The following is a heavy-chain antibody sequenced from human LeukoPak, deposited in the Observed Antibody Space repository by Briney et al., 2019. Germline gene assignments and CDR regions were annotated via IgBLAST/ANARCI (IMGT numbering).Heavy chain of an antibody. V-gene: IGHV3-23*01. CDR3: AKDFIAARPEYHSDY. CDR1: GFTFSNYA. Sequence: GGSLTLSCAASGFTFSNYAMSWVRQAPGKGLEWVSVISGSSGNTYYADSVKGRFTISRDNSKNTLYLQMNSLRAEDTAVYYCAKDFIAARPEYHSDYWGQGTLVTVSS. D-gene: IGHD6-6*01. J-gene: IGHJ4*02. CDR2: ISGSSGNT.